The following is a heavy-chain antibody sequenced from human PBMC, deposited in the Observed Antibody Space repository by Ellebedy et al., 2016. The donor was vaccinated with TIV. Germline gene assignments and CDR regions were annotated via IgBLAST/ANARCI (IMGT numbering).Heavy chain of an antibody. CDR3: ARDALGYCSGGSCTNSWFDP. Sequence: AASVKVSCKASGYTFTQYAIHWLRQARGQGLEWLGCINVADGKTKYLQTVQDRVTLTRDTSANTAYMHLSGLTSEDSGIYYCARDALGYCSGGSCTNSWFDPWGQGTLVTVSS. CDR1: GYTFTQYA. CDR2: INVADGKT. D-gene: IGHD2-15*01. J-gene: IGHJ5*02. V-gene: IGHV1-3*01.